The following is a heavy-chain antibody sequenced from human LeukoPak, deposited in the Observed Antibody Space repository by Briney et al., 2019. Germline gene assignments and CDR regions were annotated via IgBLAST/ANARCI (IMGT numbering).Heavy chain of an antibody. Sequence: GGSLRLSCAASGLTVSSYMCWVRQAPGKGLEWVSVIYSGGSIYYADSVKGRFTISRDKSKNTLYLQMNSLRAEDTAVYYCARALENLAFDIWGQGTMVTVSS. J-gene: IGHJ3*02. CDR1: GLTVSSY. V-gene: IGHV3-66*01. D-gene: IGHD1-1*01. CDR2: IYSGGSI. CDR3: ARALENLAFDI.